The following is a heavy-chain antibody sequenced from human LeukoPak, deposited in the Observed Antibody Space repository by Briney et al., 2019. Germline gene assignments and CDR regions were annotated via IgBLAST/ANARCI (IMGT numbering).Heavy chain of an antibody. D-gene: IGHD3-10*01. CDR3: ARRVGFYGSGSLNYFDP. Sequence: SETLSLTCAVYGGSFSGYYWSWIRQPPGKGLEWIGEINHSGSTNYNPSLKSRVTISVDTSKNQFSPKLSSVTAADTAVYFCARRVGFYGSGSLNYFDPWGQGILVSVSS. CDR2: INHSGST. V-gene: IGHV4-34*01. CDR1: GGSFSGYY. J-gene: IGHJ5*01.